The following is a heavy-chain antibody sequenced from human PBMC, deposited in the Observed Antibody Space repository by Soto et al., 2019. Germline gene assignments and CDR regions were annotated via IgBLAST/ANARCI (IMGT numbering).Heavy chain of an antibody. D-gene: IGHD1-1*01. V-gene: IGHV3-30-3*01. CDR1: GFTFDTYG. Sequence: QVHLVESGGGVVQPAKSLRLSCVASGFTFDTYGIHWVRQAPGKGLQWVALIAYEGSNTYYADSVRGRFTISRDNSKQDLYLQMNTLSPEDTGVSYCARVIPGNNLKFFSGLDFRGQGTSGTVSS. J-gene: IGHJ6*02. CDR2: IAYEGSNT. CDR3: ARVIPGNNLKFFSGLDF.